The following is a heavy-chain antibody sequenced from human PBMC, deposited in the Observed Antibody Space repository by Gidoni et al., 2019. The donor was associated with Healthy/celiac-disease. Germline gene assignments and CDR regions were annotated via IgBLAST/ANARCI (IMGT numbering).Heavy chain of an antibody. V-gene: IGHV3-23*01. CDR2: ISGSGGST. J-gene: IGHJ4*02. D-gene: IGHD3-3*01. CDR1: GFTFSSYA. Sequence: EVQLLESGGGLVQPGGSLRLSCAASGFTFSSYAMSWVRQAPGKGLEWVSAISGSGGSTYYADSVKGRFTISRDNSKNTLYLQMNSLRAEDTAVYYCAKDKRTTYYDFWSGYFWGQGTLVTVSS. CDR3: AKDKRTTYYDFWSGYF.